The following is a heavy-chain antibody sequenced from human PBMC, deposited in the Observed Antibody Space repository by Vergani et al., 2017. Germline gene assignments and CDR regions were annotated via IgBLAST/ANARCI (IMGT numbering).Heavy chain of an antibody. J-gene: IGHJ4*02. CDR1: GFTFSSHA. CDR2: IKNTGDST. V-gene: IGHV3-23*01. D-gene: IGHD5-24*01. Sequence: EVQLLQSEGAVVQPGGSLRLSCVASGFTFSSHAMSWFLQGHGQGMEWVSSIKNTGDSTHYADSVKGRFTISRDNSKNTLYLQMNRLRVEDTAVYYCGRGSDNYNWGQGTLVTVSS. CDR3: GRGSDNYN.